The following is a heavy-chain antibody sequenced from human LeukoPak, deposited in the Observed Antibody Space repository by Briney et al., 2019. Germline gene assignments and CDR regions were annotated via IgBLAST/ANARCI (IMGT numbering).Heavy chain of an antibody. D-gene: IGHD3-22*01. Sequence: SVKVSCRASGGTFSAITWVRQAPGQGLEWMGGIIPGIGATNYAQKFQGRLTITTDDSTSTAYMELRSLRSEDTALYYCARDFLDSDGYYYWYDPWGQGTQVTVSS. CDR1: GGTFSA. J-gene: IGHJ5*02. CDR3: ARDFLDSDGYYYWYDP. CDR2: IIPGIGAT. V-gene: IGHV1-69*05.